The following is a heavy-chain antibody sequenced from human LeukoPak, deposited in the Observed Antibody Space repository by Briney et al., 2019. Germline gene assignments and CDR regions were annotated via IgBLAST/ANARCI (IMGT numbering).Heavy chain of an antibody. J-gene: IGHJ4*02. D-gene: IGHD3-10*01. V-gene: IGHV4-59*01. CDR2: IYYSGST. CDR3: ASYSMVEMFDY. Sequence: SETLSLTCTVSGGSLSSYYWSWIRQPPGKGLEWIGYIYYSGSTNYNPSLKSRVTISVDTSKNQFSLKLSSVTAADTAVYYCASYSMVEMFDYWGQGTLVTVSS. CDR1: GGSLSSYY.